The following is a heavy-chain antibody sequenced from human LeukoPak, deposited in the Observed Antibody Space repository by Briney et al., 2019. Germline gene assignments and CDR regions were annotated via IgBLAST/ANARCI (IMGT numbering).Heavy chain of an antibody. CDR1: GYTFTSYY. V-gene: IGHV1-46*01. J-gene: IGHJ4*02. CDR2: INPSGGST. Sequence: ASVKVSCKASGYTFTSYYMHWVRQAPGQGLEWMGIINPSGGSTGYAQKFQGRVTMTRDMSTSTVYMELSSLRSEDTAVYYCARAAGTAAGGYYFDYWGQGTLVTVSS. D-gene: IGHD6-13*01. CDR3: ARAAGTAAGGYYFDY.